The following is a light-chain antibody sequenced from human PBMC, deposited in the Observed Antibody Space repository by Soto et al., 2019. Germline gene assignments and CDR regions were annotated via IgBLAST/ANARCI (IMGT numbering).Light chain of an antibody. CDR1: QSINNR. CDR3: QQYASYSPT. V-gene: IGKV1-5*01. J-gene: IGKJ1*01. CDR2: DAS. Sequence: DIQMTQSPSTLSASVGDRVTISCRASQSINNRLAWYQLTPGKAPKLLIYDASTLESGVPSGFSGSGSGTEFTLTISSLQPDDFATYYCQQYASYSPTFGQGTKVDIK.